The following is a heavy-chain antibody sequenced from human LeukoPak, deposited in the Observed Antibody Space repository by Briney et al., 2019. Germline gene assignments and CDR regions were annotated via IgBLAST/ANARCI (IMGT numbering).Heavy chain of an antibody. CDR1: GGSISSSSYY. CDR3: ARASGSYADY. J-gene: IGHJ4*02. D-gene: IGHD1-26*01. CDR2: INQSGIT. V-gene: IGHV4-39*01. Sequence: SETLSLTCTVSGGSISSSSYYWGWIRQAPGKGLEWIGEINQSGITNYNPSLKSRVTISRDTSKNQFSLHLNSVTTADTAVYYCARASGSYADYWGQGTLVTVSS.